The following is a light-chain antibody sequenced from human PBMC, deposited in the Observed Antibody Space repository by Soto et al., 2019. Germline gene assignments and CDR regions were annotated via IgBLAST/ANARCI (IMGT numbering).Light chain of an antibody. Sequence: EIVLTQSPGTPSLSPGERATLSCRASQSVSSSYLAWYQQKPGQAPRLLIYAASSRATDIPDRFSGSGSGTDFTLTISTLEPEDFAVYYCQQYGSPLWTFGQGTKVEIK. CDR1: QSVSSSY. V-gene: IGKV3-20*01. CDR3: QQYGSPLWT. CDR2: AAS. J-gene: IGKJ1*01.